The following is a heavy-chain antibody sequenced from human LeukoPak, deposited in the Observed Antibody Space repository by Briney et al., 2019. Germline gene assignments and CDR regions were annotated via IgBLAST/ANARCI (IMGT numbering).Heavy chain of an antibody. CDR3: TRYGDY. CDR2: IKSKTDGGTT. J-gene: IGHJ4*02. D-gene: IGHD1-1*01. CDR1: GFTFTDAW. V-gene: IGHV3-15*01. Sequence: GGSLRLSCAAFGFTFTDAWMTWVRQAPGKGLEWVGRIKSKTDGGTTDYAAPVKGRFTISRDDSENILYLQMNSLKTDDTAVYYRTRYGDYWGQGVLVTVSS.